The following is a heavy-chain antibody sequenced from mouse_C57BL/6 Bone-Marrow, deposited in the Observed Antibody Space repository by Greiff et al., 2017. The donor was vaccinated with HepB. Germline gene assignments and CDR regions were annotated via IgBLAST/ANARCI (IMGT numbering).Heavy chain of an antibody. J-gene: IGHJ3*01. D-gene: IGHD2-3*01. Sequence: VQLQQSGAELMKPGASVKLSCKATGYTFTGYWIGWVKQRPGHGLEWIGEILPGSGSTNYNEKFKGKATFTADTSSNTAYMPLLSLSTEDSAIYDCAPIYDGYGGFAYWGQGTLVTVSA. CDR1: GYTFTGYW. CDR2: ILPGSGST. V-gene: IGHV1-9*01. CDR3: APIYDGYGGFAY.